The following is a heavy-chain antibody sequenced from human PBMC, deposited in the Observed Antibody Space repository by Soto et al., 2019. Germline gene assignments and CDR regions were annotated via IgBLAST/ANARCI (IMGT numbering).Heavy chain of an antibody. V-gene: IGHV3-23*01. D-gene: IGHD3-9*01. CDR3: ARDVGLDSDDFFAY. J-gene: IGHJ4*02. CDR2: IRGDGGQT. Sequence: GGSLRLSCTASGFTFSSYGMGWVRQAPGKGLQWVSTIRGDGGQTHYTDSVKGRFSISRDNSKNTVYLQMDSLRAEDTAMYFCARDVGLDSDDFFAYWGQGTQVT. CDR1: GFTFSSYG.